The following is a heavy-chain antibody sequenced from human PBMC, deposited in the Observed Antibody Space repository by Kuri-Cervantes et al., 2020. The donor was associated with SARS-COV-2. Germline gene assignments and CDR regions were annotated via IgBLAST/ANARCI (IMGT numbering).Heavy chain of an antibody. V-gene: IGHV1-2*02. J-gene: IGHJ4*02. CDR1: GYTFTGYY. D-gene: IGHD5-12*01. CDR2: INPNSGGT. Sequence: ASVKVSCKASGYTFTGYYMHWVRQAPGQGLEWMGWINPNSGGTNYAQKFQGRVTMTRDMSISTAYMELSRLRSDDTAVYYCARPLRWLQRFDYWGQGTLVTVSS. CDR3: ARPLRWLQRFDY.